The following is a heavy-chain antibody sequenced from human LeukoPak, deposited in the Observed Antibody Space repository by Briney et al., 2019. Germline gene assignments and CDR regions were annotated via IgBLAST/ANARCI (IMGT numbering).Heavy chain of an antibody. J-gene: IGHJ6*02. V-gene: IGHV1-18*01. CDR3: ARDRGYSGYDYYYYGMDV. CDR2: ISAYSGNT. CDR1: GYTFTSYG. Sequence: GASVKVSCKASGYTFTSYGISWVRQAPGQGLEWMGWISAYSGNTNYAQKLQGRVTMTTDTSTSTAYMELRSLRSDDTAVYYCARDRGYSGYDYYYYGMDVWGQGTTVTVSS. D-gene: IGHD5-12*01.